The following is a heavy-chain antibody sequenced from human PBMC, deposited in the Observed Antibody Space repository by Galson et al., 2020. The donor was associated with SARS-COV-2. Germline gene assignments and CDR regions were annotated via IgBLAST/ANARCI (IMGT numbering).Heavy chain of an antibody. CDR1: GGSISSYY. D-gene: IGHD6-13*01. V-gene: IGHV4-59*01. Sequence: SETLSLTCTVSGGSISSYYWSWIRQPPGKGLEWIGYIYYSGSTNYNPSLKSRVTISVDTSKNQFSLKLSPVTAADTAVYYCARNKYSSSWYPSWHFDLWGRGTLVTVSS. CDR3: ARNKYSSSWYPSWHFDL. CDR2: IYYSGST. J-gene: IGHJ2*01.